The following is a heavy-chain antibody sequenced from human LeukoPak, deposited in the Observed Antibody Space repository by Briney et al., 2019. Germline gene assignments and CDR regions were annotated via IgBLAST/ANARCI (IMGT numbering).Heavy chain of an antibody. V-gene: IGHV4-4*07. CDR2: IYGSGTI. CDR3: ARVFSSGYYYDY. CDR1: GGSISRSY. J-gene: IGHJ4*02. Sequence: PSETLSLTCTVSGGSISRSYWSWMRQPAGKGPEWIGRIYGSGTITYNPSLESRVTMSVDTSKNQFSLKLRSVTAADTAVYYCARVFSSGYYYDYWGQGTLVTVSS. D-gene: IGHD3-22*01.